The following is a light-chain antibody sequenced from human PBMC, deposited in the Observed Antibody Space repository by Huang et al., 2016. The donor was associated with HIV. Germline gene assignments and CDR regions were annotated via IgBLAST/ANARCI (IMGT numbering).Light chain of an antibody. CDR2: AAS. Sequence: IQLTQSPSSLSASVGVRVTITCRASQGISSYLAWYQQKPGNAPKLLIYAASTLQSEVPSRFSGSGSGTYFTLTISSLQPEDFATYYCQQLNSLYTFGQGTKLDIK. J-gene: IGKJ2*01. CDR1: QGISSY. CDR3: QQLNSLYT. V-gene: IGKV1-9*01.